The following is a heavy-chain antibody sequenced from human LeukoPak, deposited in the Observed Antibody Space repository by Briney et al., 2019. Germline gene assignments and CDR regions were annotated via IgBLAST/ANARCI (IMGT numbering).Heavy chain of an antibody. D-gene: IGHD1-26*01. J-gene: IGHJ4*02. Sequence: QPGGSLSRSCAASGFTFSNYYMSWVRQAPGKGLVWVSRIDTDGSFTSYADSVRGRFTISRDNAKNTLYLQMSSLRAEDTAVYYCIRGTVGAPANDYWGQGPLVTVSS. V-gene: IGHV3-74*01. CDR2: IDTDGSFT. CDR3: IRGTVGAPANDY. CDR1: GFTFSNYY.